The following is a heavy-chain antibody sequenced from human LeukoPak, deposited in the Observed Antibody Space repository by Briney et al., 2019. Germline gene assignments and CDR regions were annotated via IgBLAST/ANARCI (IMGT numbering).Heavy chain of an antibody. V-gene: IGHV4-4*07. Sequence: PSETLSLTCTVSGGSISSYYWSWIRQPAGKGLEWIWPIYTSGSTNYNPSLKSRVTMSVDTSKNQFSLKLSSVTAADTAVYYCATHCSSTSCYGTDYWGQGTLVTVSS. J-gene: IGHJ4*02. CDR2: IYTSGST. CDR3: ATHCSSTSCYGTDY. D-gene: IGHD2-2*01. CDR1: GGSISSYY.